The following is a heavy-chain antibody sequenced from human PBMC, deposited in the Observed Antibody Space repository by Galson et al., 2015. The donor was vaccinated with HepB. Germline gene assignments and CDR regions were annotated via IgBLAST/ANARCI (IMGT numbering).Heavy chain of an antibody. Sequence: SLRLSCAASGFTFDDYTMHWVRQAPGKGLEWVSLISWDGGSTYHADSVKGRFTISRDNSKNSLYLQKNSLRTEDTALYYCAKDMGIAAPTNAFDIWGQGTTVTVSS. CDR2: ISWDGGST. CDR1: GFTFDDYT. J-gene: IGHJ3*02. CDR3: AKDMGIAAPTNAFDI. V-gene: IGHV3-43*01. D-gene: IGHD6-6*01.